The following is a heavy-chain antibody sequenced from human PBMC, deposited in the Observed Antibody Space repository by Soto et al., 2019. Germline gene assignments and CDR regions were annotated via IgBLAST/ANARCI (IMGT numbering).Heavy chain of an antibody. D-gene: IGHD1-26*01. CDR1: GGSIAGDGYY. Sequence: QVQLQESGRGLVEPSQTLSITCTVSGGSIAGDGYYWSWVRHHPGKGLGWIGYVHYSGTTYYNPHIKSRLSLSVDTSNTRCSLSLGTVTAADTAVYYCTVGGTAGAGWATWFDLWGQGTLVNVSS. CDR2: VHYSGTT. V-gene: IGHV4-31*03. CDR3: TVGGTAGAGWATWFDL. J-gene: IGHJ5*02.